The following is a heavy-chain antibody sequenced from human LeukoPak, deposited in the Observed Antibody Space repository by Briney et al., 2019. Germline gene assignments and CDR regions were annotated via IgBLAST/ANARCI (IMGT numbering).Heavy chain of an antibody. CDR3: AKVAGYSYGNPFDY. V-gene: IGHV3-23*01. Sequence: GGSLRLSCAASGFTFSSYAMSWVRQAPEKGLEWVSAISGSGSSTYYADSVKGRFTISRDNSKNTLYLQMNSLRAEDTAVYYCAKVAGYSYGNPFDYWGQGTLVTVSS. CDR2: ISGSGSST. J-gene: IGHJ4*02. D-gene: IGHD5-18*01. CDR1: GFTFSSYA.